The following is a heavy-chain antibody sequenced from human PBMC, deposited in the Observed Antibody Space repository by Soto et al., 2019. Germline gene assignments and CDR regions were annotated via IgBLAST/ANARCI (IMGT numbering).Heavy chain of an antibody. J-gene: IGHJ4*02. V-gene: IGHV4-59*01. Sequence: QVQLQESGPGLLKPSETLSLTCTVSGGSISSYYWSWILQPPGKGLEWIGYIYYSGSTNYNPSLKSRVTISVATSKNQFSLKLSSVTAADTAVYYCARDGRSYSGMDYWGQGTLVTVSS. CDR2: IYYSGST. D-gene: IGHD1-26*01. CDR1: GGSISSYY. CDR3: ARDGRSYSGMDY.